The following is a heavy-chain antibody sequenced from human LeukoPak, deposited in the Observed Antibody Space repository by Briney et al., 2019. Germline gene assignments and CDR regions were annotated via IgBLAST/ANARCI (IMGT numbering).Heavy chain of an antibody. Sequence: ASVKVSCKSFGFTFTNYLLHWVRQAPGKGLEWVGRIAPSVDTTNYAQKFRGRVTMTRDTSTSTVYMELSSLRSDDTAIYYCVREESGGYFDYWGQGTLVTVSS. CDR1: GFTFTNYL. J-gene: IGHJ4*02. V-gene: IGHV1-46*01. CDR2: IAPSVDTT. D-gene: IGHD2-8*02. CDR3: VREESGGYFDY.